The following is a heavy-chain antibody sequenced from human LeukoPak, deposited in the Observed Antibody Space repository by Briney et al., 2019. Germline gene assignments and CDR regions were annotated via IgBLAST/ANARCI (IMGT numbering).Heavy chain of an antibody. Sequence: SETLSLTCAVYGGSFSGYYWSWIRQPPGKGLELIGEINHSGSTNYNPSLKSRVTISVDTSKNQFSLKLSSVTAADTAVYYCARGRHIAAAGPYPIDYWGQGTLVTVSS. CDR3: ARGRHIAAAGPYPIDY. D-gene: IGHD6-13*01. J-gene: IGHJ4*02. V-gene: IGHV4-34*01. CDR2: INHSGST. CDR1: GGSFSGYY.